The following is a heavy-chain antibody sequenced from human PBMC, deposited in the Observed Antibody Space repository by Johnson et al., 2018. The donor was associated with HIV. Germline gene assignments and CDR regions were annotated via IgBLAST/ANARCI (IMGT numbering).Heavy chain of an antibody. D-gene: IGHD2-15*01. V-gene: IGHV3-74*01. CDR1: GFTFSSYW. J-gene: IGHJ3*02. CDR2: INSDGSST. CDR3: TTDHCSGDSCCRGGSCYNAFDI. Sequence: VQLVESGGGLVQPGGSLRLSCAASGFTFSSYWMHWVRQAPGKGLVWVSRINSDGSSTSYADSVKGRFTISRDDSKNTLYLQMNSLKIEDTAVYYCTTDHCSGDSCCRGGSCYNAFDIWGQGTMVTVSS.